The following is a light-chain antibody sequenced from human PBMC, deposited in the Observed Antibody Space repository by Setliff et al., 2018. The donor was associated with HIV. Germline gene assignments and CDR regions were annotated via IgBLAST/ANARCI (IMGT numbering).Light chain of an antibody. J-gene: IGLJ1*01. Sequence: QSVLTQPPSASGTPGQRVTISCSGSSSNIGSNTVNWYQQVPRTAPKLLIYSNNQRPSGVPDRFSGSKSGTSASLAISGLQSEDEADYYCAAWDDSLNGLYVFGTGTKVTVL. CDR2: SNN. V-gene: IGLV1-44*01. CDR1: SSNIGSNT. CDR3: AAWDDSLNGLYV.